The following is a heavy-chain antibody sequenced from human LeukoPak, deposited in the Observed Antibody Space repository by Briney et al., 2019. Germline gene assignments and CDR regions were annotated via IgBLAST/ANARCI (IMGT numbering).Heavy chain of an antibody. D-gene: IGHD5-24*01. CDR3: AKDPEMSTSTIDY. CDR2: IWYDGGNK. V-gene: IGHV3-33*06. CDR1: GFTFSSCG. Sequence: GGSLRLSCAASGFTFSSCGMHWVRQAPGKGLEWVALIWYDGGNKYYADSVKGRFTISRDNSKSTLYLYMNSLRAEDTAVYYCAKDPEMSTSTIDYWGQGALVTVSS. J-gene: IGHJ4*02.